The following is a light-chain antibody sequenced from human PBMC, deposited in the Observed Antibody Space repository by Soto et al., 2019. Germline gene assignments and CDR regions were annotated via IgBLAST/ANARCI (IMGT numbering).Light chain of an antibody. CDR1: SSDIGSYDY. Sequence: ALTQPASVSGSPGQSITVSCTGTSSDIGSYDYVSWYQQHPGKVPKLIIYDVSNRPSGVSNRFSGSKSGNTASLTISGLHAEDEADYYCTSFTTAYTHVFGSGTKVTVL. CDR2: DVS. CDR3: TSFTTAYTHV. V-gene: IGLV2-14*03. J-gene: IGLJ1*01.